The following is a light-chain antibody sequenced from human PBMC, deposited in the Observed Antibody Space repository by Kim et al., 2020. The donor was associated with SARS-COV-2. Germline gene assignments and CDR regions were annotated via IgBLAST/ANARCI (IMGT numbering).Light chain of an antibody. V-gene: IGLV2-18*02. CDR3: NSYTSTYRYV. Sequence: GQSVTISCTGTRSDVGRYNRVSWYQQSPGTAPKLIIYEVTNRPSGVPNRFSGSKSGNVASLTISGLRAEDEADYYCNSYTSTYRYVFGSGTKVTVL. J-gene: IGLJ1*01. CDR2: EVT. CDR1: RSDVGRYNR.